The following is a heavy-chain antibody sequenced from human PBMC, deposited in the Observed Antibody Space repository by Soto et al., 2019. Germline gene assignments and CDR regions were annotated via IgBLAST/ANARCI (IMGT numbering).Heavy chain of an antibody. CDR1: GFTFSIYA. D-gene: IGHD4-17*01. V-gene: IGHV3-23*01. CDR2: IGGSGGDT. J-gene: IGHJ6*01. CDR3: AKGFVDYGDYENFYYYGMDV. Sequence: EAQLLESGGGLVHPGGSLRLSCAASGFTFSIYAMTWVRQAPGKGLEWVSTIGGSGGDTSYADFVRGQFTISRDNSRNTLYLQMNSLRAEDTAVYYCAKGFVDYGDYENFYYYGMDVWGQGTTVTVSS.